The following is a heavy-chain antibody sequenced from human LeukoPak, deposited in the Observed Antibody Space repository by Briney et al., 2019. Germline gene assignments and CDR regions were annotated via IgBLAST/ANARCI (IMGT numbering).Heavy chain of an antibody. J-gene: IGHJ6*03. CDR1: GFTFNTYS. D-gene: IGHD3-10*01. Sequence: GGSLRLSCEASGFTFNTYSMNWARQAPGKGLEWVSSIDSSGGYMFYADSVKGRFIISRDNAKNSLYLQMNSLKAEDTAVYYCARGYPDTYYRRHYYMDVWGKGTTVTISS. CDR2: IDSSGGYM. CDR3: ARGYPDTYYRRHYYMDV. V-gene: IGHV3-21*01.